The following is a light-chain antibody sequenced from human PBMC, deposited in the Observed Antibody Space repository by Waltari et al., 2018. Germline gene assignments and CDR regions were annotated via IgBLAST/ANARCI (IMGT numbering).Light chain of an antibody. J-gene: IGLJ2*01. CDR2: SNN. Sequence: QSVLTQPPSASGTRGQRVTISCSGSSSNIGSNTVHWYQQLPGTAPKLLIYSNNQRPSGVPDRFSGSKSGTSASLAISGLQSEDEADYYCAAWDDSLNGVVFGGGTKLTVL. V-gene: IGLV1-44*01. CDR1: SSNIGSNT. CDR3: AAWDDSLNGVV.